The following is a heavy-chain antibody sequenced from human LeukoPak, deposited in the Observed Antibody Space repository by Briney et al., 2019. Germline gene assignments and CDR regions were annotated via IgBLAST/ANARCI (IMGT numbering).Heavy chain of an antibody. Sequence: GGSLRLSCAASGFTFSAFGMNWVRQAPGKGLEWVSTITKSGDSTYYVDSVKGRFTISRDNSKNTLYLQMDSLRAEDTAKYYCTKDYCGKFCSAVWGQGTTVTVSS. D-gene: IGHD3-9*01. CDR3: TKDYCGKFCSAV. J-gene: IGHJ6*02. V-gene: IGHV3-23*01. CDR1: GFTFSAFG. CDR2: ITKSGDST.